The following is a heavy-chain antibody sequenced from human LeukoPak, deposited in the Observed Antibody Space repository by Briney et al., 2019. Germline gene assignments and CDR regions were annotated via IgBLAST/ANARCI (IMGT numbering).Heavy chain of an antibody. CDR2: IYHSGST. D-gene: IGHD1-26*01. Sequence: SETLSLTCTVSGGSISSGGYYWSWIRQPPGKGLEWIGYIYHSGSTYYNPSLKSRVTISVDRSKNQFSLKLSSVTAADTAMYYCARGWEFFDYWGQGTLVTVSS. CDR1: GGSISSGGYY. V-gene: IGHV4-30-2*01. J-gene: IGHJ4*02. CDR3: ARGWEFFDY.